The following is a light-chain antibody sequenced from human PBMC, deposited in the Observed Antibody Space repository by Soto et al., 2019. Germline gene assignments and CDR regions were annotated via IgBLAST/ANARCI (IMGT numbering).Light chain of an antibody. CDR1: LDLSNY. CDR2: GAS. CDR3: QKYNTAPLS. J-gene: IGKJ4*01. V-gene: IGKV1-27*01. Sequence: EIQMTQSPSSLSSSIGDRVTITCRASLDLSNYLAWYQVKPGNPPQLLIHGASTLQSGVPSRFSGSGSGTSFTLTIGSLQPEDFATYYCQKYNTAPLSFGGGTKVEI.